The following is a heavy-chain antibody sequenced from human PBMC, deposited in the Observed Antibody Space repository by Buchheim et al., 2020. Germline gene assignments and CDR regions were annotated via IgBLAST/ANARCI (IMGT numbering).Heavy chain of an antibody. CDR2: IISDGSST. CDR3: ATDHYDNSGDSSFDY. Sequence: EVQLVQSGGGLVQPGGSLRLSCAASGFTFSNLWMHCVRQVPGKGLVWVSTIISDGSSTSHADSVKGRFTISRDNAKNTLYLQMNSLRAEDTGVYYCATDHYDNSGDSSFDYWGQGTL. V-gene: IGHV3-74*01. J-gene: IGHJ4*02. D-gene: IGHD3-22*01. CDR1: GFTFSNLW.